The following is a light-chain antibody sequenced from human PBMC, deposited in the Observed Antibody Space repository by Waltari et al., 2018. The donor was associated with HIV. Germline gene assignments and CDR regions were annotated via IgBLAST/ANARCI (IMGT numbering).Light chain of an antibody. CDR3: GTWDSSLSVVV. CDR1: SSNIGNNP. Sequence: QSVLTQPPAVSAAPRQMLTISCSGNSSNIGNNPVSWYQQLPRTPPKLLIYDHDKRPAGIPDRCSVCKSGTSATLCITGLQTADEADYYCGTWDSSLSVVVFGGGTKLTVL. J-gene: IGLJ2*01. V-gene: IGLV1-51*01. CDR2: DHD.